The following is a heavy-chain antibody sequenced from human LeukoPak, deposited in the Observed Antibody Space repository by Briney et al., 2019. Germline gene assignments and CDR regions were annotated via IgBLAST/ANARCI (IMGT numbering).Heavy chain of an antibody. CDR1: GFTFSSYW. CDR2: IYSGGST. D-gene: IGHD5-18*01. J-gene: IGHJ6*02. V-gene: IGHV3-66*01. Sequence: GGSLRLSCAASGFTFSSYWMSWVRQAPGKGLEWVSVIYSGGSTYYADSVKGRFTISRDNSKNTLYLQMNSLRAEDTAVYYCARDLGYSYGYRHYYYYGMDVWGQGTTVTVSS. CDR3: ARDLGYSYGYRHYYYYGMDV.